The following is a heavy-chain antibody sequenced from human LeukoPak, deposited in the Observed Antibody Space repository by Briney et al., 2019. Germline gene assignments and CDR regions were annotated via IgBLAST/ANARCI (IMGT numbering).Heavy chain of an antibody. Sequence: PSQTLSLTCTVSGXSVNSYGYYWTWIRQHPGKGLEWIGYIFHSGSTYYNPSLRSRVAISVDPSKNRFSLKLTSATAADTAVYYCARWLHSGGLDSWGQGTLVTVSS. CDR2: IFHSGST. CDR1: GXSVNSYGYY. CDR3: ARWLHSGGLDS. V-gene: IGHV4-31*03. D-gene: IGHD3-10*01. J-gene: IGHJ4*02.